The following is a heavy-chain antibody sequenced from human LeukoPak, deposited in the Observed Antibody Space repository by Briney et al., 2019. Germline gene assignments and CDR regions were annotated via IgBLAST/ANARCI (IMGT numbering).Heavy chain of an antibody. CDR2: VSGSGDST. J-gene: IGHJ4*02. V-gene: IGHV3-23*01. CDR1: GFTFRSYA. CDR3: VSTDHFDY. Sequence: GGSLRLSCAASGFTFRSYAMSWVRQAPGKGLEWVSAVSGSGDSTDYADPGKGRFTISRDNSKNTLYLQTNSLRAEDTAVYHCVSTDHFDYWGQGTLVTVSS.